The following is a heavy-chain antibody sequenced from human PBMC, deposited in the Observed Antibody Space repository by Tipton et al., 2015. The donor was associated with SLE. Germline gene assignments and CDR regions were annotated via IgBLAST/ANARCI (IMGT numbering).Heavy chain of an antibody. Sequence: TLSLTCTVSGGSIRSSSYYWGWIRQPPGKGLEGIWSGYFSGSTYYNPALTSRVTISLDTSKNQFSLRLNSVTAADAAMYYCARAYYDFWSGFPYGMDVWGQGTTVTVSS. D-gene: IGHD3-3*01. CDR3: ARAYYDFWSGFPYGMDV. CDR1: GGSIRSSSYY. V-gene: IGHV4-39*07. J-gene: IGHJ6*02. CDR2: GYFSGST.